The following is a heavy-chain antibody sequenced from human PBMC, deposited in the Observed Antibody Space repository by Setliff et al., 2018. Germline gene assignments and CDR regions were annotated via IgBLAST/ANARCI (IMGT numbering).Heavy chain of an antibody. Sequence: ASVKVSCKASGYTFTSYYMHWVRQAPGQGLEWMGIINPSGGSTSYAQKFQGRVTMTRDTSTSTVYMELSSLRSEDTAVYYCARDPLPKHYDVVTGYYSAPNYYYMDVWGKGTTVTVSS. V-gene: IGHV1-46*01. CDR2: INPSGGST. D-gene: IGHD3-9*01. J-gene: IGHJ6*03. CDR1: GYTFTSYY. CDR3: ARDPLPKHYDVVTGYYSAPNYYYMDV.